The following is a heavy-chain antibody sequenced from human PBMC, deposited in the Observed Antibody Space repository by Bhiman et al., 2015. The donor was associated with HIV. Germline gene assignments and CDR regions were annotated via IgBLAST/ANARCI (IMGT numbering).Heavy chain of an antibody. Sequence: QVQLVESGGGVVQPGRSLRLSCAASGFTFSSYAMHWVRQAPGKGLEWVAVISYDGSNKYYADSVKGRFTISRDNSKNTLYLQMNSLRAEDTAVYYCAGGGPNFDYWGQGTLVTVSS. CDR3: AGGGPNFDY. CDR2: ISYDGSNK. J-gene: IGHJ4*02. CDR1: GFTFSSYA. D-gene: IGHD3-16*01. V-gene: IGHV3-30-3*01.